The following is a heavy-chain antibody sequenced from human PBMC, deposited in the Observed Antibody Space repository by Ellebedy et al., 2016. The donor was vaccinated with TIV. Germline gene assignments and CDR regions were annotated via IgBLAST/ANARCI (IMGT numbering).Heavy chain of an antibody. CDR1: EFTFSYYS. J-gene: IGHJ3*02. Sequence: GGSLRLSXAASEFTFSYYSMNWVRQPAGKGREWISYIVGTGTTTYYADSVKGRFTISRDNSKNSLFLQMNSLRDDDTAVYYCARRGNYLGDAFDIWGQGAMVIVSS. CDR2: IVGTGTTT. V-gene: IGHV3-48*02. D-gene: IGHD1-26*01. CDR3: ARRGNYLGDAFDI.